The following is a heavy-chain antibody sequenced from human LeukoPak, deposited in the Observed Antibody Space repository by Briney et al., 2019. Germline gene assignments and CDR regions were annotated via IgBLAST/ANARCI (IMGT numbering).Heavy chain of an antibody. Sequence: PGGSLRLSCATSGFTYSSYAMSWVRQAPGKGLEWVSAISGSGGSTYYADSVKGRFTISRDNSKNTLYLQMNSLRAEDTAVYYCARWLSRAPRDWGQGTLVTVSS. CDR1: GFTYSSYA. CDR3: ARWLSRAPRD. CDR2: ISGSGGST. J-gene: IGHJ4*02. D-gene: IGHD5-12*01. V-gene: IGHV3-23*01.